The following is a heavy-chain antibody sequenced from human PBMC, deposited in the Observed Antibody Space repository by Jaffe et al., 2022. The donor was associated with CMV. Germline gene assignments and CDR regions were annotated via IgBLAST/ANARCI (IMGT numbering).Heavy chain of an antibody. CDR1: GGSISSSSYY. CDR3: ARRRWAALQGHFDY. Sequence: QLQLQESGPGLVKPSETLSLTCTVSGGSISSSSYYWGWIRQPPGKGLEWIGSIYYSGSTYYNPSLKSRVTISVDTSKNQFSLKLSSVTAADTAVYYCARRRWAALQGHFDYWGQGTLVTVSS. V-gene: IGHV4-39*01. D-gene: IGHD1-1*01. J-gene: IGHJ4*02. CDR2: IYYSGST.